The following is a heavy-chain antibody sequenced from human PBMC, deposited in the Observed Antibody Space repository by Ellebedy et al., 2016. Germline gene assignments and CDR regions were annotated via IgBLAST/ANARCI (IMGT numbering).Heavy chain of an antibody. J-gene: IGHJ4*02. CDR1: GLTFSSYG. V-gene: IGHV3-23*01. D-gene: IGHD6-13*01. CDR3: VKGASSGSWVTMEY. CDR2: ITGDTGTT. Sequence: GGSLRLSCAASGLTFSSYGMNWVRQAPGKGPEWVSAITGDTGTTYYADSVKGRFTISRDISRNTLYLQMNSLRVEDTALYYCVKGASSGSWVTMEYWGQGALVTVSS.